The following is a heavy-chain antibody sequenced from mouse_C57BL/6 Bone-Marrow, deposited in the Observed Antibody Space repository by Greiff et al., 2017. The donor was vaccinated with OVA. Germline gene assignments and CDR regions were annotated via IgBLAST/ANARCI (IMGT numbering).Heavy chain of an antibody. V-gene: IGHV14-2*01. D-gene: IGHD1-1*01. CDR2: IDPEDGET. Sequence: EVHLVESGAELVKPGASVKLSCTASGFNIKDYYMHWVKQRTEQGLEWIGRIDPEDGETKYAPKFQGKATITADTSSNTAYLQLSSLTSEDTAVYYCASHYYGSSSWFAYWGQGTLVTVSA. CDR1: GFNIKDYY. CDR3: ASHYYGSSSWFAY. J-gene: IGHJ3*01.